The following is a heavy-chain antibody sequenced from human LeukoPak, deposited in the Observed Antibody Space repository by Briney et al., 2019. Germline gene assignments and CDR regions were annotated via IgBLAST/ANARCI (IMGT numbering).Heavy chain of an antibody. CDR1: GFTFSGYA. V-gene: IGHV3-23*01. CDR3: AELPTSYSSGYFDY. J-gene: IGHJ4*02. CDR2: ISGSGGST. D-gene: IGHD3-22*01. Sequence: PGGSLRLACAASGFTFSGYAMSWVRHAPGKGLEWVSAISGSGGSTYYADSVKGRFTISRDNSKNTLYLQMNSLRAEDTAVYYCAELPTSYSSGYFDYWGQGTLVTVSS.